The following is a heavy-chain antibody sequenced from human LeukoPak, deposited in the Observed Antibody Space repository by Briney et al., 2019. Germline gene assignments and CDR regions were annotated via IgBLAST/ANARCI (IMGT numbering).Heavy chain of an antibody. V-gene: IGHV3-53*01. CDR1: GFTVCSNY. J-gene: IGHJ6*02. CDR2: NYSGGST. CDR3: ASLFYCSGGSCYDYYYYGMDV. D-gene: IGHD2-15*01. Sequence: GGSLRLSCAASGFTVCSNYMRWVRQAPGKGVEWVSVNYSGGSTYYADSVKGRFTISRDNSKNTLYLQMNSLRAEDTAVYYCASLFYCSGGSCYDYYYYGMDVWGQGTTVTVSS.